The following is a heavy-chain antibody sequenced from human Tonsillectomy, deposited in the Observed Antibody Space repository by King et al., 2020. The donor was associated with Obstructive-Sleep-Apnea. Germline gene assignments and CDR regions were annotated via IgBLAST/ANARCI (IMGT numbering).Heavy chain of an antibody. CDR1: GGSISSSNW. CDR2: IYHSGST. CDR3: ARGRVAVAGPEDTTWFDP. Sequence: HVQLQESGPGLVKPSGTLSLTCAVSGGSISSSNWWSWVRQPPGKGLEWIGEIYHSGSTNYNPSLKSRVTVSVDKSKNQFSLKLSSVTAADTAVYYCARGRVAVAGPEDTTWFDPWGQGTLVTVSS. V-gene: IGHV4-4*02. J-gene: IGHJ5*02. D-gene: IGHD6-19*01.